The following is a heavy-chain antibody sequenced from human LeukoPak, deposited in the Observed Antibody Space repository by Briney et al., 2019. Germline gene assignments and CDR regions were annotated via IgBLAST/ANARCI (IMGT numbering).Heavy chain of an antibody. D-gene: IGHD3-22*01. V-gene: IGHV4-39*01. Sequence: SETLSLTCTVSGGSISSSSYYWGWIRQPPGKGLEWIGSIYYSGSTYYNPSLKSRVTISVDTSKNQFSLELSSVTAADTAVYYCARQSHYYDSSGYYRCFDYWGQGTLVTVFS. J-gene: IGHJ4*02. CDR3: ARQSHYYDSSGYYRCFDY. CDR2: IYYSGST. CDR1: GGSISSSSYY.